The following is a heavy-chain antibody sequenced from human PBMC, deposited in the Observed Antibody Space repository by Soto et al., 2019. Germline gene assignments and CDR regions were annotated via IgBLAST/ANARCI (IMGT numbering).Heavy chain of an antibody. CDR2: ISSNGGST. CDR1: GFTFSNYA. V-gene: IGHV3-64*01. CDR3: ARGGGGAALADFDY. D-gene: IGHD3-16*01. Sequence: EVQLVESGEGLVQPGGSLRLSCTASGFTFSNYAMHWVRQAPGKGLEYVSAISSNGGSTYYANSVRGRFTISRDNSKNTLYLQMGSLRTEDMAVYYCARGGGGAALADFDYWGRGTLVTVSS. J-gene: IGHJ4*02.